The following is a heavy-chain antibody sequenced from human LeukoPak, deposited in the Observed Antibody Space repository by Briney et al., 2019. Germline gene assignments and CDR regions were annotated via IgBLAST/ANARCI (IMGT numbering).Heavy chain of an antibody. CDR3: ARGMSSGWYVTYYYYYYMDV. J-gene: IGHJ6*03. V-gene: IGHV1-8*01. Sequence: ASVKVSCKASGYTFTSYDINWVRQATGQGLEWMGWMNPNSGNTGYAQKFQGRVTMTRNTSISTAYMELSSLRSEDTAVYYYARGMSSGWYVTYYYYYYMDVWGKGTTVTVSS. D-gene: IGHD6-19*01. CDR2: MNPNSGNT. CDR1: GYTFTSYD.